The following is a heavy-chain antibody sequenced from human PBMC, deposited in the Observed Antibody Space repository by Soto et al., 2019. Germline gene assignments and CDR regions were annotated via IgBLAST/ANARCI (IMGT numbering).Heavy chain of an antibody. J-gene: IGHJ4*02. Sequence: QVQLVQSGAEVKKPGSSVKVSCKASGGTFSSYAISWVRQAPGQGLEWMGGIIPIFGTANYEQKFQGRVTITADESTSTDYTELSSLRSEDTAVYYCASPNYYDSSGTLYFDYWGQGTLVTVSS. CDR2: IIPIFGTA. V-gene: IGHV1-69*01. D-gene: IGHD3-22*01. CDR3: ASPNYYDSSGTLYFDY. CDR1: GGTFSSYA.